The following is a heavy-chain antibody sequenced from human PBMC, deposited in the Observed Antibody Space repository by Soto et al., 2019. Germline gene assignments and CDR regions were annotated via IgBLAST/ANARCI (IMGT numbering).Heavy chain of an antibody. CDR3: ARSVVVVVAATKRSRWFDP. CDR2: IYYNGNT. Sequence: SETLSLTCTVSGGSISNHYWSWIRQPPGKGLEWIGYIYYNGNTNYNPSLKSRVTMSVDTSKNQISLKLSSVTAADTAVYYCARSVVVVVAATKRSRWFDPWGQGTLVTVSS. V-gene: IGHV4-59*11. D-gene: IGHD2-15*01. CDR1: GGSISNHY. J-gene: IGHJ5*02.